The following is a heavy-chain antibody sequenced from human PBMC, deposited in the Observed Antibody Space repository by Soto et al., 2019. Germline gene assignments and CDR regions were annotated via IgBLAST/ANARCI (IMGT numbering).Heavy chain of an antibody. CDR1: GGSISSGDYY. CDR2: IYYSGST. D-gene: IGHD4-17*01. J-gene: IGHJ4*02. Sequence: SETLSLTCTVSGGSISSGDYYWSWIRQPPGKGLEWIGYIYYSGSTYYNPSLKSRVTISVDTSKNQFSLKLSSVTAADTAVYYCAIIDYGAVRLENYWGQGTLVTVS. V-gene: IGHV4-30-4*01. CDR3: AIIDYGAVRLENY.